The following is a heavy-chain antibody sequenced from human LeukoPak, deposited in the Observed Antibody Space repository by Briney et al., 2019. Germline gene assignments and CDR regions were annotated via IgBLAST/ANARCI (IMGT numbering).Heavy chain of an antibody. Sequence: GGSLRLSCAASGFTFSSFGMHWVRQAPGKGLEWVAFMRYDGSNKYYADSVKGRFTISRDNSKNTLYLQMNSLRAEDTAVYYCAKVGHYDFLTGYSDDAFDISGQGTMVTVSS. CDR2: MRYDGSNK. V-gene: IGHV3-30*02. J-gene: IGHJ3*02. CDR3: AKVGHYDFLTGYSDDAFDI. D-gene: IGHD3/OR15-3a*01. CDR1: GFTFSSFG.